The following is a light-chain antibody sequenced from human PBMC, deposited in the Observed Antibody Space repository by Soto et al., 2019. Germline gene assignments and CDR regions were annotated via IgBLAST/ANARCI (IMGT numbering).Light chain of an antibody. Sequence: EIVMTQSPATLSVSPGERATLSCRASQSVSSNLAWYQQKPGQAPRLLIYGASTRATGIPARFSGRGSGTQFTLTISSRQSEDFAVYYCQQYNNWWTFGQGTKVEIK. CDR2: GAS. CDR3: QQYNNWWT. V-gene: IGKV3-15*01. CDR1: QSVSSN. J-gene: IGKJ1*01.